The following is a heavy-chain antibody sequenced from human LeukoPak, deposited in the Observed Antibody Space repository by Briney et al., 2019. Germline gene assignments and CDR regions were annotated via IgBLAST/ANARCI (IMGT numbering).Heavy chain of an antibody. D-gene: IGHD3-10*01. V-gene: IGHV3-48*04. J-gene: IGHJ4*02. Sequence: GGSLRLSCAASGFTFSSYWMSWVRQAPGKGLEWVSYISSSGSTIYYADSVKGRFTISRDNAKNSLYLQMNSLRAEDTAVYYCARDESGFITMVRGVISFDYWGQGTLVTVSS. CDR1: GFTFSSYW. CDR2: ISSSGSTI. CDR3: ARDESGFITMVRGVISFDY.